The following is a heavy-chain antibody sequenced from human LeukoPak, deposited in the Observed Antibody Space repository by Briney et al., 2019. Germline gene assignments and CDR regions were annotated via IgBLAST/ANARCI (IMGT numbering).Heavy chain of an antibody. CDR3: AKEAGLSDTAMVTDGYSDY. Sequence: GGSLRLSCAASGFTFSSYAMSWVRQAPGKGLEWVSAISGSGGSTYYADSVKGRFTISRDNSKNTLYLQMNSLRAEDTAVYYCAKEAGLSDTAMVTDGYSDYWGQGTLVTVSS. J-gene: IGHJ4*02. CDR2: ISGSGGST. CDR1: GFTFSSYA. V-gene: IGHV3-23*01. D-gene: IGHD5-18*01.